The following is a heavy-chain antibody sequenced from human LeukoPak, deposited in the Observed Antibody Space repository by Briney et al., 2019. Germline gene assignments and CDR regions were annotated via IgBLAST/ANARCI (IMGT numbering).Heavy chain of an antibody. Sequence: GGSLRLSCAASGFTFSSYWMSWVRQAPGKGLEWVSGISGSGGSTYYADSVKGRFTISRDNSKNTLYLQMNSLRAEDTAVYYCANFGCTSTSCLDYWGQGTLVTVSS. CDR3: ANFGCTSTSCLDY. J-gene: IGHJ4*02. CDR2: ISGSGGST. CDR1: GFTFSSYW. D-gene: IGHD2-2*01. V-gene: IGHV3-23*01.